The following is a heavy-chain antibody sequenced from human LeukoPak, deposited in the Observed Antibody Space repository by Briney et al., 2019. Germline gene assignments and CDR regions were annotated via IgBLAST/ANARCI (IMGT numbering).Heavy chain of an antibody. D-gene: IGHD5-18*01. CDR3: AGGYIYGSTYYYMDV. CDR2: INHSGGT. CDR1: GGSFSGYY. J-gene: IGHJ6*03. V-gene: IGHV4-34*01. Sequence: PSETLSLTCAVYGGSFSGYYWSWIRQPPGKGLEWIGEINHSGGTNYNPSLKSRVTISVDTSKNQFSLKLSSVTAADTAVYYCAGGYIYGSTYYYMDVWGKGTTVTISS.